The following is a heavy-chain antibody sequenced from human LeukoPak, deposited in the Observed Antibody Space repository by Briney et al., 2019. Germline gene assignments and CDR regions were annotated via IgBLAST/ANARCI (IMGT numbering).Heavy chain of an antibody. D-gene: IGHD1-26*01. CDR3: ARDGSGWETTS. Sequence: GGSLRLSCAASGFTFSSYSMNWVRQAPGKGLEWVSSISSSSSYIYYADSVKGRFTISRDNARNSLYLQMTSLRAEDTALYYCARDGSGWETTSWGQGTLVTVSS. CDR1: GFTFSSYS. V-gene: IGHV3-21*04. J-gene: IGHJ5*02. CDR2: ISSSSSYI.